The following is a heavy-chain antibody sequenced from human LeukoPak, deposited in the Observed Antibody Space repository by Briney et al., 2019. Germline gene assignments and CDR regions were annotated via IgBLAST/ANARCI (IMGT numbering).Heavy chain of an antibody. CDR2: IYYSGST. CDR1: GGSISSYY. J-gene: IGHJ6*03. V-gene: IGHV4-59*01. D-gene: IGHD2-2*02. CDR3: ARVCSSTSCYSGEYYYYYMDV. Sequence: PSETLSLTCTVSGGSISSYYWSWLRQPPGKGLEWIGYIYYSGSTNYSPSLKSRVTISVDTSKNQFSLKLSSVTAADTAVYYCARVCSSTSCYSGEYYYYYMDVWGKGTTVTISS.